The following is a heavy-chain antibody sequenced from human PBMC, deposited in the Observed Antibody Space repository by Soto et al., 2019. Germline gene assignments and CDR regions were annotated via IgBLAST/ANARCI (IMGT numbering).Heavy chain of an antibody. CDR1: GGSISSYY. CDR2: IYYSGST. CDR3: ARVGIGVGPRGGMDV. Sequence: PSETLSLTCTVSGGSISSYYWSWIRQPPGKGLEWIGYIYYSGSTNYNPSLKSRVTISVDTSKNQFSLKLSSVTAADTAVYYCARVGIGVGPRGGMDVWGQGTTVTVSS. J-gene: IGHJ6*02. V-gene: IGHV4-59*01. D-gene: IGHD3-3*01.